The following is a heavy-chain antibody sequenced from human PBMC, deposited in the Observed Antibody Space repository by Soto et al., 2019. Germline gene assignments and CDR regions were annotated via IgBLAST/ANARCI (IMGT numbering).Heavy chain of an antibody. CDR1: VFTCSSYE. CDR2: ISSSGSTI. Sequence: GALRLSCAASVFTCSSYEMNWVRQAPGKGLEWVSYISSSGSTIYYADSVKGRFTISRDNAKNSLYLQMNSLRAEDTAVYYCASNGDYYYYGMDVWGQGTTVTVSS. CDR3: ASNGDYYYYGMDV. V-gene: IGHV3-48*03. J-gene: IGHJ6*02. D-gene: IGHD4-17*01.